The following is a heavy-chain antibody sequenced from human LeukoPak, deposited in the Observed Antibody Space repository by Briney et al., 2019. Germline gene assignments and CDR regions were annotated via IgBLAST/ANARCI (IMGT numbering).Heavy chain of an antibody. V-gene: IGHV4-31*11. CDR1: GGSFSGYY. CDR3: ARSFRAHYYDSSGYQTPEYYYYGMDV. J-gene: IGHJ6*02. CDR2: IYYSGST. Sequence: SETLSLTCAVYGGSFSGYYWSWIRQHPGKGLEWIGYIYYSGSTYYNPSLKSRVTISVDTSKNQFSLKLSSVTAADTAVYYCARSFRAHYYDSSGYQTPEYYYYGMDVWGQGTTVTVSS. D-gene: IGHD3-22*01.